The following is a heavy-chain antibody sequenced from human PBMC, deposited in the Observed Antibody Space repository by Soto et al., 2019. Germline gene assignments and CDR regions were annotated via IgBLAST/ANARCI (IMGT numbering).Heavy chain of an antibody. D-gene: IGHD2-21*02. Sequence: EVRLVESGGGLVKPGGSLRLSCAASGFTFISYTMNWVRQAPGKGLEWVSSISSSSSYIYYADSVKGRFTISRDNAKNSFYLQFTLLRAEDTAVYYCARVILVTFTPNDNYLHMDVWGQGTTVTVSS. V-gene: IGHV3-21*01. J-gene: IGHJ6*02. CDR1: GFTFISYT. CDR3: ARVILVTFTPNDNYLHMDV. CDR2: ISSSSSYI.